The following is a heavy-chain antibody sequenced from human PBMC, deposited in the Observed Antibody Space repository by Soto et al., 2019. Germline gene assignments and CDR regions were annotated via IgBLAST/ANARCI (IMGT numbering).Heavy chain of an antibody. Sequence: QLHLQESGPGLVKASETLSLTCTVSGGSMRSTNYYWGWIRQPPGKGLEWIGNVFFNGITFYKPSLESRVSISVDTSKSQFSLRLKSVTAADTAVYYCVRQVGDYYFDQWGQGTLVTVSS. CDR2: VFFNGIT. D-gene: IGHD4-17*01. CDR1: GGSMRSTNYY. CDR3: VRQVGDYYFDQ. V-gene: IGHV4-39*01. J-gene: IGHJ4*02.